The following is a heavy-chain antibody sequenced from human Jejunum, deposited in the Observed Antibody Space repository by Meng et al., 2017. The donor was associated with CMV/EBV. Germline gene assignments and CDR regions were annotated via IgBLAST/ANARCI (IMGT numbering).Heavy chain of an antibody. CDR3: ARVEVGITSGDY. Sequence: QDQLVQSGGKVKKPGAAVKVSCKASGYTFTNYGITWVRQAPGQGLEWMGWINAYNGDTNYAQTLQGRVTMTTDTSTSTAYMELRSLRSDDTAVYYCARVEVGITSGDYWGQGTLVTVSS. V-gene: IGHV1-18*01. CDR1: GYTFTNYG. CDR2: INAYNGDT. J-gene: IGHJ4*02. D-gene: IGHD1-26*01.